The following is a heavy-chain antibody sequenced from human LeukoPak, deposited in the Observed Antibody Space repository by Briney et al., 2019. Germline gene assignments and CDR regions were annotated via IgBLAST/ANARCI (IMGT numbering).Heavy chain of an antibody. CDR1: GYTFIGYY. D-gene: IGHD2-15*01. CDR2: VNPHSGGT. V-gene: IGHV1-2*06. Sequence: ASVKVSCKASGYTFIGYYISWMRQAPGQGLEWMGRVNPHSGGTDYAPKFQGRVTMTRDTSITTAYMELTSLRSDDTAIYYCARDYSDQTNLVWFDPWGQGTLVTVSS. J-gene: IGHJ5*02. CDR3: ARDYSDQTNLVWFDP.